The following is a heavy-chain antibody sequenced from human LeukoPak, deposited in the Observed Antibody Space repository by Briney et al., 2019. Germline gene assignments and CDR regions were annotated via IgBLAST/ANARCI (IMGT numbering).Heavy chain of an antibody. D-gene: IGHD5-18*01. CDR3: ARDLSGVAGYTYGRGIDY. V-gene: IGHV3-7*01. J-gene: IGHJ4*02. CDR1: GFTFSSYW. CDR2: IKKDGSEK. Sequence: GGSLRLSCAASGFTFSSYWMSWVRQAPGRGLEWVANIKKDGSEKYYVEPVKGRFTISRDHAKTSLYLQMNSLRAEDTAVYYCARDLSGVAGYTYGRGIDYWGQGTLVTVSS.